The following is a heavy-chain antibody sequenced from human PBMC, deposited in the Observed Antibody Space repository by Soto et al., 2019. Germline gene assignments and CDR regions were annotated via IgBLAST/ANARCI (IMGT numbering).Heavy chain of an antibody. CDR2: ISGSGDST. J-gene: IGHJ4*02. V-gene: IGHV3-23*01. CDR3: ARRGPGAYFDY. Sequence: EVQLLDSGGGLVQPGGSLRLSCAASGFTFSSYAMNWVRQAPGKGLEWVSVISGSGDSTYYADSVKGRFTISRDNSKNTLYLQMNSLRTAGTAVYYCARRGPGAYFDYWGQGTLVTVSS. CDR1: GFTFSSYA. D-gene: IGHD2-8*02.